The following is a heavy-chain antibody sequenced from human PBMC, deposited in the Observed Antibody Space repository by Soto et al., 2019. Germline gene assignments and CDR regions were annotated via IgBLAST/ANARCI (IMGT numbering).Heavy chain of an antibody. CDR2: ISDSVTT. CDR3: ESSCLKYEECGRASHSFDF. CDR1: GGSISSYY. Sequence: QVQLQESGPGLVKPSETLSLTCTVSGGSISSYYWSWIRQSPGKGLEWIGYISDSVTTNYNPSLKCRVTVSVDTSNNQIPLKLSSVTAADTAVYFCESSCLKYEECGRASHSFDFWGQGTLVTISS. J-gene: IGHJ4*02. D-gene: IGHD2-21*01. V-gene: IGHV4-59*08.